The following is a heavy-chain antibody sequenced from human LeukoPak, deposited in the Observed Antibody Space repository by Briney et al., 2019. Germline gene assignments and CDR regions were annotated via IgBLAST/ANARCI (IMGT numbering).Heavy chain of an antibody. CDR3: ARPRLLALRVPPVIDAFDI. V-gene: IGHV5-51*01. CDR2: IYPGDSDT. CDR1: GYSFTSYW. Sequence: GESLKISCKGSGYSFTSYWIGWVRQMPGKGLEWMGIIYPGDSDTRYSPSFQGQVTISADKSISTAYLQWSSLKASDTAMYYCARPRLLALRVPPVIDAFDIWGQGTMVTVSS. J-gene: IGHJ3*02. D-gene: IGHD2-15*01.